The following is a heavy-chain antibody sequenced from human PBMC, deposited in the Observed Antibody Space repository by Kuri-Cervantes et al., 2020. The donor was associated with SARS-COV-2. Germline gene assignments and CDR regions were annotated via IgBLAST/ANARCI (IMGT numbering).Heavy chain of an antibody. D-gene: IGHD3-16*01. V-gene: IGHV3-30*03. CDR3: ASLGDAGDLSPPFDY. CDR2: ISYDGSNK. CDR1: GFIFEDYG. Sequence: GGSLRLSCEASGFIFEDYGMHWVRQAPGKGLEWVAVISYDGSNKYYADSVKGRFTISRDNSKSTLSLQMNSLRAEDTAVYYCASLGDAGDLSPPFDYWGQGTLVTVSS. J-gene: IGHJ4*02.